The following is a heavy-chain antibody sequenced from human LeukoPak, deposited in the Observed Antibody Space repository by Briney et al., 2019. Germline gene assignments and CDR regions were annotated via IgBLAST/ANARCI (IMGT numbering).Heavy chain of an antibody. D-gene: IGHD3-3*01. CDR2: INHSGST. CDR1: GGSFSGYY. V-gene: IGHV4-34*01. CDR3: ARGHLTYDFWSGYHDASDI. J-gene: IGHJ3*02. Sequence: SETLSLTCAVYGGSFSGYYWSWIRQPPGKGLEWIGEINHSGSTNYNPSLKSRVTISVDTSKNQFSLKLSSVTAADTAVYYCARGHLTYDFWSGYHDASDIWGQGTMVTVSS.